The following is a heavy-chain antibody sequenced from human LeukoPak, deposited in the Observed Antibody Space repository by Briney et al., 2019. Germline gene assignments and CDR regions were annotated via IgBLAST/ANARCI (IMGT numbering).Heavy chain of an antibody. CDR3: ARTGGSSGWYSPALLKYYFDY. CDR2: IKQDGNEK. CDR1: GVTFSSVG. Sequence: PILSCAASGVTFSSVGISGVRQAQGKRLEWVANIKQDGNEKYYVDSVKGRFTISRDNAKNSLYLQMNSLRAEDTAVYYCARTGGSSGWYSPALLKYYFDYWGQGTLVTVSS. D-gene: IGHD6-19*01. V-gene: IGHV3-7*01. J-gene: IGHJ4*02.